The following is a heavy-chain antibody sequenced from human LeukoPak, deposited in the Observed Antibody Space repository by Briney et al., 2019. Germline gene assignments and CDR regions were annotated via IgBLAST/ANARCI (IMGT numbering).Heavy chain of an antibody. CDR3: AKASAMIVVVSKHFDY. CDR1: GFIFSSYA. D-gene: IGHD3-22*01. Sequence: PGGSLRLSCAASGFIFSSYAMSWVRQAPGKGLEWVSAISGSGGSTYYADSVKGRFTISRDNSKNTLYLQMNSLRAEDTAVYYCAKASAMIVVVSKHFDYWGQGTLVTVSS. CDR2: ISGSGGST. V-gene: IGHV3-23*01. J-gene: IGHJ4*02.